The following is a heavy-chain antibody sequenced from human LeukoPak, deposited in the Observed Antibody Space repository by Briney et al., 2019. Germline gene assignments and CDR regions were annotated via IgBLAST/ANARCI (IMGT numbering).Heavy chain of an antibody. Sequence: ASVKVSCKVSGYTLTELSMHWVRQAPGKGLEWMGGFDPEDGETIYAQKFQGRVTMTEDTSTDTAYMELSSLRTEDTAVYYCAATPYYDSSGYYSYWGQGTLITVFS. V-gene: IGHV1-24*01. D-gene: IGHD3-22*01. CDR1: GYTLTELS. CDR3: AATPYYDSSGYYSY. J-gene: IGHJ4*02. CDR2: FDPEDGET.